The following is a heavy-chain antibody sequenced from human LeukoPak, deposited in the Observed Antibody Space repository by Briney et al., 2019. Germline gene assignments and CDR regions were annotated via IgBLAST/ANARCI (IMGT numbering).Heavy chain of an antibody. CDR3: AEGEVVAVGAFDI. CDR1: GGSVSSGSYY. V-gene: IGHV4-61*01. D-gene: IGHD2-15*01. Sequence: SETLSLTCTVSGGSVSSGSYYWSWIRQPPGKGLEWIGYIYYSGSTNYNPSLKSRVTISVDTSENQFSLKLSSVTAADTAVYYCAEGEVVAVGAFDIWGQGTMVTVSS. J-gene: IGHJ3*02. CDR2: IYYSGST.